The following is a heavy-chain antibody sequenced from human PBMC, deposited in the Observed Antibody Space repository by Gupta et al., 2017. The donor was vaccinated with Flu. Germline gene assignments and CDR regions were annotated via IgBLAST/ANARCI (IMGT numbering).Heavy chain of an antibody. D-gene: IGHD4-17*01. CDR2: MNPNSGNT. CDR3: ARGGNDYGGYYYYYGMDV. Sequence: VQLVQSGAEVTKPGASVKVSCKASGYTFTSYDINWVRQATGQGLEWMGWMNPNSGNTGYAQKFQGRVTMTRNTSISTAYMELSSLRSEDTAVYYCARGGNDYGGYYYYYGMDVWGQGTTVTVSS. J-gene: IGHJ6*02. V-gene: IGHV1-8*01. CDR1: GYTFTSYD.